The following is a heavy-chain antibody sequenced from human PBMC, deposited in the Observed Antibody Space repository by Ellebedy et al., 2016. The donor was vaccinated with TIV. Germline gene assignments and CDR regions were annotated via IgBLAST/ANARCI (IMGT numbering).Heavy chain of an antibody. Sequence: MPSETLSLTCAVYGGSFSGYYWSLIRQPPGKGLEWIGEINHSGSTNYNPSLKSRVTISVDTSKNQFSLKLSSVTAADTAVYYCARGRRYYYGSGSYHFAYWGQGTLVTVSS. V-gene: IGHV4-34*01. CDR1: GGSFSGYY. J-gene: IGHJ4*02. CDR2: INHSGST. CDR3: ARGRRYYYGSGSYHFAY. D-gene: IGHD3-10*01.